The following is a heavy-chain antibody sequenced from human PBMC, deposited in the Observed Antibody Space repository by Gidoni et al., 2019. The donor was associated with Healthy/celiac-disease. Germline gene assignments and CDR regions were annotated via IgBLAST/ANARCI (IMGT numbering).Heavy chain of an antibody. Sequence: EVQLVESGGGLVKPGGSLRLSCAASGFTFSSYSMNWVRQAPGKGLEWVSSISSSSSYIYYADSVKGRFTISRYNAKNSLYLQMNSLSAEDTAVYYCARDLYGSYYFDYWGQGPLVTVSS. J-gene: IGHJ4*02. CDR2: ISSSSSYI. CDR3: ARDLYGSYYFDY. CDR1: GFTFSSYS. D-gene: IGHD1-26*01. V-gene: IGHV3-21*01.